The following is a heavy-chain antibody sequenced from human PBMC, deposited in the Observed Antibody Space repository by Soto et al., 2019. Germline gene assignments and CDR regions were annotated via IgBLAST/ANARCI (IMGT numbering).Heavy chain of an antibody. Sequence: EVQLLESGGGLVQPGGSLRLSCAASGFTFSSYAMSWVRQAPGKGLEWVSAISTSGGSTYYVDSVKGRFTISRDNSKNTLYLQMNSLRAEDTALYYCAKDLGGYSGYAFDYWGQGTLVTVSS. J-gene: IGHJ4*02. CDR3: AKDLGGYSGYAFDY. CDR1: GFTFSSYA. CDR2: ISTSGGST. D-gene: IGHD5-12*01. V-gene: IGHV3-23*01.